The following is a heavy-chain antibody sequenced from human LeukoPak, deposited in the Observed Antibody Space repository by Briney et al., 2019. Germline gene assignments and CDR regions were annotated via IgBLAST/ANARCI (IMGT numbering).Heavy chain of an antibody. V-gene: IGHV4-30-4*01. CDR2: IYYSGST. Sequence: PSQTLSLTCTVSGGSISSGDYYWSWIRQPPGKGLEWIGYIYYSGSTYYNPSLKSRVTISVDTSKNQFSLKLSSVTAADTAVYYCARTPYYDILTGYYKEMAFDCWGQGTLVTVSS. CDR3: ARTPYYDILTGYYKEMAFDC. CDR1: GGSISSGDYY. J-gene: IGHJ4*02. D-gene: IGHD3-9*01.